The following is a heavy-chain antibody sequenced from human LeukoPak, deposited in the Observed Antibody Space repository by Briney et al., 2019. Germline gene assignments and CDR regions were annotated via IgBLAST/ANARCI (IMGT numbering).Heavy chain of an antibody. Sequence: GGSLRLSCAAPGFTFSSYGMHWVRQAPGKGLEWVAVIWYDGSNKYYADSVKGRFTISRDNSKNTLYLQMISLRAEDTAVYYCAYGDHLGPFDYWGQGTLVTVSS. CDR2: IWYDGSNK. CDR1: GFTFSSYG. D-gene: IGHD4-17*01. CDR3: AYGDHLGPFDY. J-gene: IGHJ4*02. V-gene: IGHV3-33*01.